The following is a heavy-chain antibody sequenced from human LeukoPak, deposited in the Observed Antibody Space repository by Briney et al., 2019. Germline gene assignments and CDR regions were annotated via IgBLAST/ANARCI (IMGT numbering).Heavy chain of an antibody. CDR3: ARPQHSGYDSEFDY. V-gene: IGHV1-2*02. D-gene: IGHD5-12*01. Sequence: GASVKVSCKASGYTFTAYYIHWVRQAPGQGLEWMGLINPNTGVTRFAQKFHGRVTMSRDTSMSTAYMELNRLTTDDTAMYYCARPQHSGYDSEFDYWGQGTLVTVSS. CDR2: INPNTGVT. CDR1: GYTFTAYY. J-gene: IGHJ4*02.